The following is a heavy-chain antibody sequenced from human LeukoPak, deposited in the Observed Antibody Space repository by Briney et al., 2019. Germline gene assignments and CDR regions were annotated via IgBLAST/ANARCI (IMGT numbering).Heavy chain of an antibody. Sequence: ASETLSLTCAVYGGSFSGYYWSWIRQPPGKGLEWIGEINHSGSTNYNPSLKSRVTISVDTSKNQFSLKLSSVTAADTAVYYCAKHHYYDSSGDYWGQGTLVTVSS. D-gene: IGHD3-22*01. V-gene: IGHV4-34*01. CDR3: AKHHYYDSSGDY. CDR1: GGSFSGYY. J-gene: IGHJ4*02. CDR2: INHSGST.